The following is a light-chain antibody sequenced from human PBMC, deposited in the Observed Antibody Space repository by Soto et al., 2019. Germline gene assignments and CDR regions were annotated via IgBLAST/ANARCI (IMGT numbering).Light chain of an antibody. CDR2: DNT. V-gene: IGLV1-40*01. CDR3: QSYDSGLSAWV. Sequence: QSVLTQPPSVSGAPGQRVTISCTGSSSNIGAGYAVNWYRQLPGTAPILLIYDNTDRPSGVPDRLSGSKSGTSASLANAGLQAEDEADYYCQSYDSGLSAWVFGGGTKVTVL. CDR1: SSNIGAGYA. J-gene: IGLJ3*02.